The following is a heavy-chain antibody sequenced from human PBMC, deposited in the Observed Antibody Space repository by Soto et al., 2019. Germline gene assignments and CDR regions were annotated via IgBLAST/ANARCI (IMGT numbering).Heavy chain of an antibody. J-gene: IGHJ6*02. Sequence: HPGGSLRLSCAASGFTFSSYAMHWVRQVPGKGLEWVSGISYYSGSIGYADSVKGRFTISRDNAKNSLYLQMNSLRAEDTALYYCAKSMGGTANGMDVWGQGTTVTVSS. CDR1: GFTFSSYA. CDR3: AKSMGGTANGMDV. V-gene: IGHV3-9*01. CDR2: ISYYSGSI. D-gene: IGHD2-15*01.